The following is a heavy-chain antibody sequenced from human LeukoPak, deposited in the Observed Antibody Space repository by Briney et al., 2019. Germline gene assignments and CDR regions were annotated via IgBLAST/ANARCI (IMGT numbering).Heavy chain of an antibody. CDR2: IYPGGTT. CDR1: GFSVSNCY. CDR3: AREVTPRGPFNI. D-gene: IGHD2-21*02. J-gene: IGHJ3*02. V-gene: IGHV3-66*01. Sequence: GGSLRLSCAVSGFSVSNCYMHWVRQAPGKGLESLSVIYPGGTTYYTESVKGRFTISRDSSNNTLSLQMNSLRAEDTAVYHCAREVTPRGPFNIWGQGAVVTVSS.